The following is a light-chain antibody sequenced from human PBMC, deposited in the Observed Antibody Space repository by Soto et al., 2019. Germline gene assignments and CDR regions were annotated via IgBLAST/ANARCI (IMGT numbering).Light chain of an antibody. CDR2: DAS. CDR1: QSVSTP. V-gene: IGKV3D-15*01. J-gene: IGKJ1*01. Sequence: EIVLTQSPVTLSLSPGERATLSCRASQSVSTPLAWYQQKAGQPPRLLIYDASDRPPGVPARFSGSGSGTEFTLTISSLQSEDFAVYYCQQYNNWPSWTFGQGTKVDI. CDR3: QQYNNWPSWT.